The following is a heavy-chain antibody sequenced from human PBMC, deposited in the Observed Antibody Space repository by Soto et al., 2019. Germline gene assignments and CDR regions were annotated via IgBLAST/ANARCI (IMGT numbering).Heavy chain of an antibody. J-gene: IGHJ4*02. V-gene: IGHV1-2*04. D-gene: IGHD3-3*01. CDR3: ARASSRYYDFWSGYGIDY. CDR2: INPNSGGT. CDR1: GYTFTGYY. Sequence: ASVKVSCKASGYTFTGYYMHWVRQAPGQGLEWMGWINPNSGGTNYAQKFQGWVTMTRDTSISTAYMELSRLRSDDTAVYYCARASSRYYDFWSGYGIDYWGQGTLVTVS.